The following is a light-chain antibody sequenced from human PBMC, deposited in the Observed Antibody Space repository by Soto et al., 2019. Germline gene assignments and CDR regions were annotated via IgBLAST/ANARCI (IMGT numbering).Light chain of an antibody. V-gene: IGKV1-5*03. Sequence: DIQMTQSPSTLSASVGDRVAITCRASQSISTWLAWYQQKSGKAPKLLLYKASSLESGVPSRFSGSGSGTEFTLTISSLQPDDFATYYCQQYNSYRYTFGQGTKLEIK. J-gene: IGKJ2*01. CDR1: QSISTW. CDR3: QQYNSYRYT. CDR2: KAS.